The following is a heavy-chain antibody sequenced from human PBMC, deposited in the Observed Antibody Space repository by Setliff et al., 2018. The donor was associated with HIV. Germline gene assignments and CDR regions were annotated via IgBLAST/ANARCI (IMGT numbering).Heavy chain of an antibody. V-gene: IGHV1-46*01. J-gene: IGHJ2*01. CDR3: ARDTGPGYCSGGSCYREERPYWYFDL. D-gene: IGHD2-15*01. Sequence: ASVKVSCKASGYTFTNSFMHWVRQAPGQGLEWMGIINPSDGATTYAGNFQDRVTMTSDTSTSTVYMELSSLGSEDTAVYYCARDTGPGYCSGGSCYREERPYWYFDLWGRGTLVTVSS. CDR2: INPSDGAT. CDR1: GYTFTNSF.